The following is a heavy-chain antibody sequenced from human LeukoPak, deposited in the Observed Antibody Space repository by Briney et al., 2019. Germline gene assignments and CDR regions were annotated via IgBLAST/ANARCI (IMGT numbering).Heavy chain of an antibody. J-gene: IGHJ6*03. CDR1: GFTFSSYA. V-gene: IGHV3-48*01. D-gene: IGHD3-10*01. Sequence: GGSLRLSCAASGFTFSSYAMHWVRQAPGKGLEWVSYISSGSSSIYYADSAKGRFTISRDNAKNSLYLQMNSLRAEDTAVYYCARSAYYHYNYYCMDVWGKGTTVTVSS. CDR2: ISSGSSSI. CDR3: ARSAYYHYNYYCMDV.